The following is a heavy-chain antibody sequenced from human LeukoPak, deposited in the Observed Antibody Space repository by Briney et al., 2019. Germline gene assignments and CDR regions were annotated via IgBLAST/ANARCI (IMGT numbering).Heavy chain of an antibody. CDR1: GGSISSYY. D-gene: IGHD1-14*01. CDR2: IYYSGSA. V-gene: IGHV4-59*08. Sequence: SETLSLTCAVSGGSISSYYWSWIRQPPGKGLEWIGYIYYSGSADYNPSLKSRVTISVDTSKNQFSLKLSSVTAADTAVYYCARHWYGGAFDVWDQGSMVTVSS. J-gene: IGHJ3*01. CDR3: ARHWYGGAFDV.